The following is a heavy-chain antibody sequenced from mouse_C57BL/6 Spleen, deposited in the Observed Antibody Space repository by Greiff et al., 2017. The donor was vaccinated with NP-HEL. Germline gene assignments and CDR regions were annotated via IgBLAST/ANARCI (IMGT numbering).Heavy chain of an antibody. J-gene: IGHJ1*03. V-gene: IGHV1-75*01. Sequence: QVQLKESGPELVKPGASVKISCKASGYTFTDYYINWVKQRPGQGLEWIGWIFPGSGSTYYNEKFKGKATLTVDKTSSTAYMLLSSLTSEDSAVYFCARRGDDYDEGTDWYFDVWGTGTTVTVSS. CDR3: ARRGDDYDEGTDWYFDV. CDR1: GYTFTDYY. CDR2: IFPGSGST. D-gene: IGHD2-4*01.